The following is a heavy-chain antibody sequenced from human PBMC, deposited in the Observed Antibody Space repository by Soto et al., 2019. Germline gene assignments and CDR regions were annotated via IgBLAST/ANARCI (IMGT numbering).Heavy chain of an antibody. V-gene: IGHV5-51*01. D-gene: IGHD2-15*01. CDR2: IYPGDSDT. Sequence: PGESLKISCKGSGYSFTSYWIGWVRQMPGKGLEWMGIIYPGDSDTRYSPSFQGQVTISADKSISTAYLQWSSLKASGTAMYYCASPDRDCSGGSCYHDAFDIWGQGTMVTV. J-gene: IGHJ3*02. CDR3: ASPDRDCSGGSCYHDAFDI. CDR1: GYSFTSYW.